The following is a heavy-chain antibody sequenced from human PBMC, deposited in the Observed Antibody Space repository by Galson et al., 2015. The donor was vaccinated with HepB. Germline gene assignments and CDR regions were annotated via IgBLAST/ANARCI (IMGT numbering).Heavy chain of an antibody. CDR1: GGSISSTSYY. V-gene: IGHV4-39*07. J-gene: IGHJ4*02. Sequence: ETLSLTCTVSGGSIFSGGSISSTSYYWGWVRQPPGKGLEWIGNIFHNGNTYYNPSLKRRVTISLDTSKNQFSLKLSSVTAADTAVYYCVREGALGELFDYWGQGTLVTVSS. D-gene: IGHD3-10*01. CDR2: IFHNGNT. CDR3: VREGALGELFDY.